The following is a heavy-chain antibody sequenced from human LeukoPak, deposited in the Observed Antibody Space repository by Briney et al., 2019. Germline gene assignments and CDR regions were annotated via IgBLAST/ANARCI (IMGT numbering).Heavy chain of an antibody. CDR2: IYYSGST. CDR3: ARHGSYDSSGYYLGIFGY. V-gene: IGHV4-59*08. J-gene: IGHJ4*02. CDR1: GGSISSYY. Sequence: SETLSLTCTVSGGSISSYYWSWIRQPPGKGLEWIGYIYYSGSTNYNPSLKSRVTISVDTSKNQFSLKLSSVTAADTAVYYCARHGSYDSSGYYLGIFGYWGQGTLVTVSS. D-gene: IGHD3-22*01.